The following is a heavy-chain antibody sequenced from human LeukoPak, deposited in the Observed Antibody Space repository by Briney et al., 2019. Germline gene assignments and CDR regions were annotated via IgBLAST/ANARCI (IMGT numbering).Heavy chain of an antibody. CDR2: LYYGGNT. CDR3: ARHSPLHHDYVWGSTTEFDY. D-gene: IGHD3-16*01. J-gene: IGHJ4*02. Sequence: PSETLSLTCTVSGGSISSSSYYWGWIRQPPGKGLEWIGSLYYGGNTYYNPSLRSRVTISVDTSKNQFSLKLSSVTAADTAVYYCARHSPLHHDYVWGSTTEFDYWGQGTLVTVSS. V-gene: IGHV4-39*01. CDR1: GGSISSSSYY.